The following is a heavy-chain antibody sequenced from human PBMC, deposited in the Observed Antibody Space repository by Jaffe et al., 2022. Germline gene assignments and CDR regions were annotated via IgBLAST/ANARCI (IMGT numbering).Heavy chain of an antibody. CDR1: GFTFSSYA. D-gene: IGHD2-2*01. CDR2: ISGSGGST. V-gene: IGHV3-23*01. CDR3: AKDRGPAAMQGLSFDY. J-gene: IGHJ4*02. Sequence: EVQLLESGGGLVQPGGSLRLSCAASGFTFSSYAMSWVRQAPGKGLEWVSAISGSGGSTYYADSVKGRFTISRDNSKNTLYLQMNSLRAEDTAVYYCAKDRGPAAMQGLSFDYWGQGTLVTVSS.